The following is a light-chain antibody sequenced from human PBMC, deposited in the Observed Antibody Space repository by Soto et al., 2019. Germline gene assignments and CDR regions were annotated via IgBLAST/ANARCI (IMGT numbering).Light chain of an antibody. CDR1: RSDVGGYNY. CDR2: DVT. CDR3: CSYAGRYTYV. V-gene: IGLV2-11*01. J-gene: IGLJ1*01. Sequence: QSALTQPRSVSGSPGQAVTISCTGTRSDVGGYNYVSWYQQQPGKAPKLMIYDVTKRPSGVPDRFSGSKSGNTASLTISGLQAEDEADYYCCSYAGRYTYVFGTGTKVTVL.